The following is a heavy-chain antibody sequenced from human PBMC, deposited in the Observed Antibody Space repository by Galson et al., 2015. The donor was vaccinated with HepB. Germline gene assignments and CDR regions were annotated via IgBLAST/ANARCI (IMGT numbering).Heavy chain of an antibody. J-gene: IGHJ6*02. CDR2: INPSGGST. D-gene: IGHD3-3*01. CDR1: GYTFTSYY. CDR3: ARDPINIDDFWDYYGMDV. V-gene: IGHV1-46*01. Sequence: SVKVSCKASGYTFTSYYMHWVRQAPGQGLEWMGIINPSGGSTSYAQKFQGRVTMTRDTSTSTVYMELSNLRSEDTAVYYCARDPINIDDFWDYYGMDVWGQGTTVTVSS.